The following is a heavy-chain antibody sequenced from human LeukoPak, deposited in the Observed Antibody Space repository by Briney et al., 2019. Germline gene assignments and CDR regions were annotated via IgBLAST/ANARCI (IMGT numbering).Heavy chain of an antibody. CDR3: ATARWLHQAFDY. Sequence: ASVKVSCKASGYTFTSYGISWVRQAPGQGLEWMGWISAYNGNTNYAQKLQGRVTMTEDTSTDTAYMELSSLRSEDTAVYYCATARWLHQAFDYWGQGTLVTVSS. CDR2: ISAYNGNT. J-gene: IGHJ4*02. V-gene: IGHV1-18*01. D-gene: IGHD5-24*01. CDR1: GYTFTSYG.